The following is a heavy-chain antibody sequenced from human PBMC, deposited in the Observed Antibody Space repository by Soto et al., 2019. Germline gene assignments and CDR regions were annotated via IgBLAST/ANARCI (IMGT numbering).Heavy chain of an antibody. J-gene: IGHJ5*02. V-gene: IGHV3-30-3*01. CDR1: GFNCSSYT. CDR2: MSYDGSNE. Sequence: VGSLRLSCAASGFNCSSYTMHWVRQAPGKGLEWVATMSYDGSNEYYADSVKGRFIISRDNSENTLHLQMNSLRVEDTAVYYCARHPLTYSSSWYWFDPWGQGTLVTVSS. D-gene: IGHD6-13*01. CDR3: ARHPLTYSSSWYWFDP.